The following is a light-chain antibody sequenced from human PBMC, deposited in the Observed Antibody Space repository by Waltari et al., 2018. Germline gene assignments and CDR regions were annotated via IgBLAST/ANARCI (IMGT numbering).Light chain of an antibody. Sequence: DIVMTQSPEYLAVSLGERATINCQSSQSVLYNPNNKNSLAWYQQKPGQPPSLLIYWSSTRESGVPDRFTGSGSGTDFTLTISSLQAEDVAVYYCQHYFSIPPHTFGQGTKLEIK. CDR2: WSS. V-gene: IGKV4-1*01. J-gene: IGKJ2*01. CDR1: QSVLYNPNNKNS. CDR3: QHYFSIPPHT.